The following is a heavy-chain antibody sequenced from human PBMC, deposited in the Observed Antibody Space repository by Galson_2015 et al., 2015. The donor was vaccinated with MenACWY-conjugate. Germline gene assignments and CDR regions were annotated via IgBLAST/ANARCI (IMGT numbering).Heavy chain of an antibody. J-gene: IGHJ6*02. Sequence: SLRLSCAASGFTFSSYGMHWVRQAPGKGLEWVAVISYDGSNKYYADSVKGRFTISRDNSKNTLYLQMNSLRAEDTAVYYCAKDLRRDSSGYYAYYYYGMDVWGQGTTVTVSS. D-gene: IGHD3-22*01. CDR3: AKDLRRDSSGYYAYYYYGMDV. CDR2: ISYDGSNK. CDR1: GFTFSSYG. V-gene: IGHV3-30*18.